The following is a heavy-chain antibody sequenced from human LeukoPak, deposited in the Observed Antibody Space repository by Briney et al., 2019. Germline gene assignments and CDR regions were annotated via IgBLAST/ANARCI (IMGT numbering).Heavy chain of an antibody. CDR3: ARARRYCSGGSCPPLIDY. J-gene: IGHJ4*02. D-gene: IGHD2-15*01. V-gene: IGHV1-18*01. CDR2: ISTYNANT. CDR1: GYTFTSYG. Sequence: ASVKVSCKASGYTFTSYGISWVRQAPGQGLEWMGWISTYNANTNYAQKLQGRVTLTTDTSTSATYMELRSLRSDDTAVYYCARARRYCSGGSCPPLIDYWGQGTLVTVSS.